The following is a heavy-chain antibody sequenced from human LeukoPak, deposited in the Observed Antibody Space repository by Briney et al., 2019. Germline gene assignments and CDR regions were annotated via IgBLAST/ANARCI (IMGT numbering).Heavy chain of an antibody. CDR1: GYTFTSYG. CDR2: ISAYNGNT. J-gene: IGHJ5*02. Sequence: ASVKVSCKASGYTFTSYGISWVRQAPGQGLEWMGWISAYNGNTNYAQKLQGRVTMTTDTSTSTAYMELRSLRSDDTVVYYCARDSIAVAGTTRTGWFDPWGQGTLVTVSS. V-gene: IGHV1-18*04. D-gene: IGHD6-19*01. CDR3: ARDSIAVAGTTRTGWFDP.